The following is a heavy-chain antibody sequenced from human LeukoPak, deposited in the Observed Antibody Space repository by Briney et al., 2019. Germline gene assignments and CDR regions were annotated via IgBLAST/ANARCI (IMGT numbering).Heavy chain of an antibody. CDR2: IYNSGST. Sequence: NPSETLSLTCTVSGCSINSYYWSWIRQPAGKGLEWIGRIYNSGSTNYNPSLKSRVTISVDTSKNQFSLQLSSVTAADTAVYYCAVESYENSNYSPEVPGTWGQGTRVTVSS. D-gene: IGHD3-22*01. J-gene: IGHJ4*02. CDR1: GCSINSYY. V-gene: IGHV4-4*07. CDR3: AVESYENSNYSPEVPGT.